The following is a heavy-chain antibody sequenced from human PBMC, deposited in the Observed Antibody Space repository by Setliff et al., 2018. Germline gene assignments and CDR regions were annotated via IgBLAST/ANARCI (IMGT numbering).Heavy chain of an antibody. CDR1: GFTFSNAW. CDR3: TREASVDFWSGYPYYYYMDV. V-gene: IGHV3-15*01. D-gene: IGHD3-3*01. J-gene: IGHJ6*03. Sequence: SGGSLRLSCAASGFTFSNAWMSWVRQAPGKGLEWVGRIKSKTDGGTTDYAAPVKGRFTISRDDSKNTLYLQMNSLKTEDTAVYYCTREASVDFWSGYPYYYYMDVWGKGTTVTVSS. CDR2: IKSKTDGGTT.